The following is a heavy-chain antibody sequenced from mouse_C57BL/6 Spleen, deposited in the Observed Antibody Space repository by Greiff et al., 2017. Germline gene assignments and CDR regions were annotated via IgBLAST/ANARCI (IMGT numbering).Heavy chain of an antibody. Sequence: QVQLQQSGAELVKPGASVKISCKASGYAFSSYWMNWVKQRPGKGLEWIGQIYPGDGDTNYNGKFKGKATLTGDKASSTAYMQLSSLSSEDSAVYFCARGRYYALDYWGQGTSVTVSS. CDR1: GYAFSSYW. J-gene: IGHJ4*01. V-gene: IGHV1-80*01. CDR2: IYPGDGDT. CDR3: ARGRYYALDY.